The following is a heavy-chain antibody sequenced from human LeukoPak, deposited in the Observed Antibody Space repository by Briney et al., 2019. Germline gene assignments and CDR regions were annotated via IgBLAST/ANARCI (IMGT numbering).Heavy chain of an antibody. Sequence: KPSETLSLTCTVSGGSISDYYWSWIRQPPGKGLEWIGYIYYSGSTNYNPSLKSRVTMSVDTSKNQFSLQLNSVTPEGTAVYYCAREGNGYLDYWGQGTLVTVSS. CDR2: IYYSGST. V-gene: IGHV4-59*12. J-gene: IGHJ4*02. D-gene: IGHD2-8*01. CDR3: AREGNGYLDY. CDR1: GGSISDYY.